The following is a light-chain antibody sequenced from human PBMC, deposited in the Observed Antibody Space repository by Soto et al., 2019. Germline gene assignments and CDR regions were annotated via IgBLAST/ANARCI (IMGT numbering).Light chain of an antibody. J-gene: IGLJ3*02. CDR2: GNS. V-gene: IGLV1-40*01. CDR1: SSNIGAGYD. Sequence: QSVLTQPPSVSGAPGQRVTISCTGSSSNIGAGYDVHWYQQLPGTAPKLLIYGNSNRPSGVPXXXSGSKSGTSASLAITGXXXEDXADXXCQSYDSSLSGWVFGGGTKLTVL. CDR3: QSYDSSLSGWV.